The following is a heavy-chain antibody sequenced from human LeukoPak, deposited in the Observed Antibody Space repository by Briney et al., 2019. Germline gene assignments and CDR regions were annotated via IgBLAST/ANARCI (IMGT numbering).Heavy chain of an antibody. J-gene: IGHJ4*02. CDR1: GFTFSIFG. CDR3: AKASYYDRNFDY. Sequence: GGSLRLSCAASGFTFSIFGMHWVRQAPGKGLEWVAFIRYAGSNKYYADSVKGRFTISRDNPKNTLYLQMNSLRAEDTAVYYCAKASYYDRNFDYWGQGTLVTVSS. CDR2: IRYAGSNK. V-gene: IGHV3-30*02. D-gene: IGHD3-3*01.